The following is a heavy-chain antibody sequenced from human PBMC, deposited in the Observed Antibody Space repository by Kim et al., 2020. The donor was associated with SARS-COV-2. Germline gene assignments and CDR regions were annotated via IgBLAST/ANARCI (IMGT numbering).Heavy chain of an antibody. Sequence: TTYYAESVKGRFTISSDNSKNTVYLQMNGRRAADTAVYYCARGWNSGYDYWGQGALVSVSS. J-gene: IGHJ4*02. CDR2: TT. D-gene: IGHD5-12*01. V-gene: IGHV3-53*01. CDR3: ARGWNSGYDY.